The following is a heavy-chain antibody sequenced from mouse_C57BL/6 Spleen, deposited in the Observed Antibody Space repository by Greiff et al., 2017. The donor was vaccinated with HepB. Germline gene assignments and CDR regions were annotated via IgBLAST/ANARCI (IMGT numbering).Heavy chain of an antibody. Sequence: QVQLQQPGAELVKPGASVKLSCKASGYTFTSYWMHWVKQRPGQGLEWIGMIHPNSGSTNYNEKFKSKATLTVDKSSSTAYMQLSSLTSEDSAVYYCARRGYGSSYEGFDYWGQGTTLTVSS. V-gene: IGHV1-64*01. CDR2: IHPNSGST. CDR1: GYTFTSYW. CDR3: ARRGYGSSYEGFDY. D-gene: IGHD1-1*01. J-gene: IGHJ2*01.